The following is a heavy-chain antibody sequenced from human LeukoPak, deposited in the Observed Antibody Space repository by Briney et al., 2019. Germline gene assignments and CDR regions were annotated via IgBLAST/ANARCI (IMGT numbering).Heavy chain of an antibody. V-gene: IGHV3-74*01. CDR1: GFTFSSYA. J-gene: IGHJ4*02. Sequence: PGGSLRLSCAASGFTFSSYAMSWVRQAPGKGLVWVSHINSDGRSTRYPDSVKGRFTISRHNAKNALYLQMSSLRAGDTVVYFWARDLSGAIDYWGQGTQVTVSS. CDR2: INSDGRST. CDR3: ARDLSGAIDY. D-gene: IGHD3-10*01.